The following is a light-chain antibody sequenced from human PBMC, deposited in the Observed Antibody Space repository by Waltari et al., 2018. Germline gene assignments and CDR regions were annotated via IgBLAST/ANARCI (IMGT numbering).Light chain of an antibody. CDR2: DVS. J-gene: IGLJ2*01. CDR1: SSDIGGSNY. CDR3: SSYIDSSTLEL. V-gene: IGLV2-14*03. Sequence: QSALTQPASVSGSPGQSITISCTGTSSDIGGSNYVSWYQQVPGKAPKLIIYDVSNRPSGVSSRFSGSKSGNTASLTISGLQAEDEANYYCSSYIDSSTLELFGGGTSLTVL.